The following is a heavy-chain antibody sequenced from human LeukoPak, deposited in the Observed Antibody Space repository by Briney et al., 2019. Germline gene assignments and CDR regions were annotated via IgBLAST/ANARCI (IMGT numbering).Heavy chain of an antibody. V-gene: IGHV3-23*01. Sequence: PGGSLRLSCAASGFTFSSYAMSWVRQAPGKGLEWVSAISGSGGSTYYADSVKGRFTISRDNSKNTLYLQMNSLRAEDTAVYYCAKDGAGYKWNSVPTDYWGQGTLVTVSS. CDR3: AKDGAGYKWNSVPTDY. J-gene: IGHJ4*02. CDR1: GFTFSSYA. D-gene: IGHD1-7*01. CDR2: ISGSGGST.